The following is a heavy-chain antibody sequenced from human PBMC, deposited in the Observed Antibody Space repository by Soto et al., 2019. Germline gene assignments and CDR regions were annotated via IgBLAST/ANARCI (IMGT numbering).Heavy chain of an antibody. CDR2: IIPIFGTA. CDR3: ARDVDTDMAFDY. J-gene: IGHJ4*02. CDR1: GGTFSSYA. D-gene: IGHD5-18*01. V-gene: IGHV1-69*01. Sequence: QVQLVQSGAEVKKPGSSVKVSCKASGGTFSSYAISWVRQAPGQGLEWMGAIIPIFGTANYAQEFQGRGRITADESTSTAYMELSSLRSEDKAVYYCARDVDTDMAFDYWCQGSLVTVSS.